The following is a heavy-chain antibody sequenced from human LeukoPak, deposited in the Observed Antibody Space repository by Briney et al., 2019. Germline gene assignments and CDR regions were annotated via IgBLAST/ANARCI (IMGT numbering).Heavy chain of an antibody. Sequence: GASVKVSCKASGYTFTGYYMHWVRQAPGQGLEWMGWINPNSGGTNYAQKFQGRVTMTRDTAISTAYMELSRLRSDDTAVYYCAREKVVVAATEGVAFDIWGQGTTVTVSS. V-gene: IGHV1-2*02. D-gene: IGHD2-15*01. CDR2: INPNSGGT. CDR3: AREKVVVAATEGVAFDI. CDR1: GYTFTGYY. J-gene: IGHJ3*02.